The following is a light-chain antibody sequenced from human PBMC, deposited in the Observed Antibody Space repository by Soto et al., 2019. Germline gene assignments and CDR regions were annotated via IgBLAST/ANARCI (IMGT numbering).Light chain of an antibody. CDR1: QSVSSN. CDR3: QQYNNWLRGT. CDR2: GAS. J-gene: IGKJ2*01. Sequence: EIVMTQSPATLSVSPGERATLSCRASQSVSSNLAGYQQKPGQAPRILIYGASTRATGIPARFRGSGSGTEFTLTISSLQSEDFAVYYCQQYNNWLRGTFGQGTKLEIK. V-gene: IGKV3-15*01.